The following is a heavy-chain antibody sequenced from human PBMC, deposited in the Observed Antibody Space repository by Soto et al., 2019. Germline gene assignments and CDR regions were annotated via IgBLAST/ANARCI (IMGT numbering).Heavy chain of an antibody. CDR1: GFTFSTYG. J-gene: IGHJ6*02. Sequence: PGWSLRLSCAASGFTFSTYGMTWVRQAPGKGLEWVSGISGSGGTTYYADSVKGRFTISRDNSKNTQYLQMTSLRGEDTAVYYCAKGLGQGYYYYYGLDVWGQGTTVPVYS. CDR3: AKGLGQGYYYYYGLDV. CDR2: ISGSGGTT. V-gene: IGHV3-23*01. D-gene: IGHD1-26*01.